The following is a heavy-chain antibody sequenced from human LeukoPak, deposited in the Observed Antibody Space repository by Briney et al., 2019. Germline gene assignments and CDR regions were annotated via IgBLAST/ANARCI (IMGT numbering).Heavy chain of an antibody. J-gene: IGHJ4*02. D-gene: IGHD3-22*01. CDR2: ISGSGGST. Sequence: PGGSLRLSCAASGFTFSSYAMSWVRQAPGKGLEWVSAISGSGGSTYYADSVKGRFTITRDNSKNTLYLQMNSLRAEDTAVYYCAKVLDSSSGIFDYWGQGTLVTVSS. CDR1: GFTFSSYA. CDR3: AKVLDSSSGIFDY. V-gene: IGHV3-23*01.